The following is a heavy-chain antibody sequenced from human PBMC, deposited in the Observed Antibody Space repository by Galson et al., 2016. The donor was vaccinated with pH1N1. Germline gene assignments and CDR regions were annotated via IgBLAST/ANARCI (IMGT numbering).Heavy chain of an antibody. CDR3: ARHQSGVGGIPFAFDS. Sequence: SETLSLTCAVSGYSISSGYYWGWIRQPPGKGLEWIGSIYHSGSTDYNPSLKSRVTTSVDRSKNQFSLKLTSVTAADTAIYYCARHQSGVGGIPFAFDSWGQETLVTVSS. J-gene: IGHJ4*02. CDR1: GYSISSGYY. V-gene: IGHV4-38-2*01. CDR2: IYHSGST. D-gene: IGHD3-3*01.